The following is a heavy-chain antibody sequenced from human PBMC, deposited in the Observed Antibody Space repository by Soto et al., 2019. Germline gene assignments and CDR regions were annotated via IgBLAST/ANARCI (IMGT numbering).Heavy chain of an antibody. J-gene: IGHJ4*02. Sequence: GGSLRLSCAASGFTFSSYGMHWVRQAPGKGLEWVAVIWYDGSNKYYADSVKGRFTISRDNSKNTLYLQMNSLRAEDTAVYYCAREASVAVAGTLGYWGQGTLVTVSS. CDR2: IWYDGSNK. V-gene: IGHV3-33*01. D-gene: IGHD6-19*01. CDR1: GFTFSSYG. CDR3: AREASVAVAGTLGY.